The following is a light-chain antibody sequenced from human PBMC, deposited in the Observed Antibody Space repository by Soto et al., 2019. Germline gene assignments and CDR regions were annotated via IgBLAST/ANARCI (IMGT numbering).Light chain of an antibody. V-gene: IGKV3-11*01. J-gene: IGKJ5*01. CDR2: DAY. Sequence: EVVLTQSPVTLSLSHGERATLSCRASQSFRGLLAWYHQKPGQAPRLLIYDAYNRATGIPPRFSGSGSGTDFTLTISSLEPEDSAVYYCQQRHMWPITFGHGTRLAIK. CDR1: QSFRGL. CDR3: QQRHMWPIT.